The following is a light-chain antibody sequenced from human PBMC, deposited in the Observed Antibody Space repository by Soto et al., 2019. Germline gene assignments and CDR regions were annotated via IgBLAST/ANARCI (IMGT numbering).Light chain of an antibody. Sequence: EIVMTQSPATLSVSPGTRDTLSCRASQCVRVNLAWYQQKPGQAARLLIYGAPNRATGSPARFKCSGPVAGFILTISILQPECFAVYYFQQYNNWHQRRFGQGAKV. CDR2: GAP. CDR1: QCVRVN. J-gene: IGKJ1*01. CDR3: QQYNNWHQRR. V-gene: IGKV3-15*01.